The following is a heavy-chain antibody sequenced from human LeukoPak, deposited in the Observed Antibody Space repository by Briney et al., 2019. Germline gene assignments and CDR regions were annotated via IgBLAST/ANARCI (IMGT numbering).Heavy chain of an antibody. CDR3: ERVKRITMIVVATKEYYFDY. Sequence: SETLSLTCAVYGGSFSGYYWSWIRQPPGKGLEWIGEINHSGSTNYNPSLKSRVTISVDTSKNQFSLKLSSVTAADTAVYYCERVKRITMIVVATKEYYFDYWGQGTLVTVSS. V-gene: IGHV4-34*01. D-gene: IGHD3-22*01. CDR1: GGSFSGYY. J-gene: IGHJ4*02. CDR2: INHSGST.